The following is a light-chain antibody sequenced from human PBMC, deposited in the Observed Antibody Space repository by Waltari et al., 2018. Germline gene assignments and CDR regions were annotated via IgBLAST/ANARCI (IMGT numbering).Light chain of an antibody. Sequence: DIQMTQSPFSLSASVGDRVTITCRASQSISSYLNWYQQKPVKAPKRLIYAASRLQSGVPSRFSGSESGTYFFTLTINRLGPEDFAVYYCQQYGFSSLTFGQGTKVEMK. CDR2: AAS. J-gene: IGKJ1*01. CDR1: QSISSY. CDR3: QQYGFSSLT. V-gene: IGKV1-39*01.